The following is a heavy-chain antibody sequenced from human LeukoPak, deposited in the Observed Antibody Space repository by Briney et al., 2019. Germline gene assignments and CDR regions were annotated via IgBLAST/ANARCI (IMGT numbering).Heavy chain of an antibody. CDR3: ARHGDSSSSARYYFDY. J-gene: IGHJ4*02. V-gene: IGHV4-39*01. CDR2: IYYSGST. D-gene: IGHD6-6*01. CDR1: GGSISSSSYY. Sequence: SETLSLTCTVSGGSISSSSYYWGWIRQPPGKGLEWIGSIYYSGSTYYNPSLKSRVTISVDTSKNQFSLKLSSVTAADTAVYYCARHGDSSSSARYYFDYWGQGTLVTVSS.